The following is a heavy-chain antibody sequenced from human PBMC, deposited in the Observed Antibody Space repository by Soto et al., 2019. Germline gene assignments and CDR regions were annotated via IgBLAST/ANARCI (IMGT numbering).Heavy chain of an antibody. J-gene: IGHJ4*01. CDR2: IKSKSDGGTT. D-gene: IGHD3-22*01. V-gene: IGHV3-15*07. CDR1: GFTFSDAW. CDR3: TTDSLFSMKLGRHDI. Sequence: EVQLVESGGDLVAPGGSLRLSCAASGFTFSDAWINWVRQAPGKGLEWVGRIKSKSDGGTTDFAAPVKGRFAISRDDSRDLAFMEMNSLTTEDTALYYCTTDSLFSMKLGRHDIWGLGTLVTVSS.